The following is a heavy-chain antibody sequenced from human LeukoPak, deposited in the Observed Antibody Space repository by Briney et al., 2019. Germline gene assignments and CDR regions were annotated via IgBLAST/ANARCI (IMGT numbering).Heavy chain of an antibody. D-gene: IGHD1-1*01. V-gene: IGHV1-69*13. CDR1: GGTFSSYA. CDR2: IIPIFGTA. Sequence: ASVEVSCKASGGTFSSYAISWVRQAPGQGLEWMGGIIPIFGTANYAQKFQGRVTITADESTSTAYMELSSLRSEDTAVYYCARLTTGLNWLDPWGQGTLVTVSS. J-gene: IGHJ5*02. CDR3: ARLTTGLNWLDP.